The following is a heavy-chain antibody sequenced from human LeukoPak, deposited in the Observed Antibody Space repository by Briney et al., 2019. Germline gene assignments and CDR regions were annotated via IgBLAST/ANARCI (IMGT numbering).Heavy chain of an antibody. CDR1: GFTFSSYW. Sequence: GGSLRLSCAASGFTFSSYWMSWVRQAPGKGLEWVANIKQDGSEKYYVDSVKGRFTISRDNAKNSLYLQMNSLRAEDTAVYYCARDPQDSSSWYFDYWGQGTLVTVSS. CDR2: IKQDGSEK. CDR3: ARDPQDSSSWYFDY. V-gene: IGHV3-7*01. D-gene: IGHD6-13*01. J-gene: IGHJ4*02.